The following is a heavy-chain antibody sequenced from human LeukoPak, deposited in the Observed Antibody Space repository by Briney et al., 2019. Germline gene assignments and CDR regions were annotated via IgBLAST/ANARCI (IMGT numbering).Heavy chain of an antibody. CDR1: GFTFSDYA. Sequence: PGGSLRLSCAASGFTFSDYAMTWVRQAPGKGLEWVSLISGSGSNTYYADSVKGRFTISRDNSKNTLYLQMNSLRAEDTAVYYCAKDQEGGAGTGRFDYWGQGTLVTVSS. CDR3: AKDQEGGAGTGRFDY. D-gene: IGHD6-13*01. CDR2: ISGSGSNT. V-gene: IGHV3-23*01. J-gene: IGHJ4*02.